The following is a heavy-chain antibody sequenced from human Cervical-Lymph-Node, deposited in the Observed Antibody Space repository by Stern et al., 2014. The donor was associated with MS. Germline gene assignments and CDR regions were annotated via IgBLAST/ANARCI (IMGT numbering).Heavy chain of an antibody. Sequence: VQLVESGGGLVQPGGSLRLSCAASGFTFSSYWMSWVLQAPGKGLEWVANIKQDGSEKCYVGSVKGRFTISRDNAKKSLYLQMNSLRAEDTAVYYCARPNLPTYYYDSSGSYDYWGQGTLVTVSS. CDR2: IKQDGSEK. CDR3: ARPNLPTYYYDSSGSYDY. J-gene: IGHJ4*02. D-gene: IGHD3-22*01. CDR1: GFTFSSYW. V-gene: IGHV3-7*01.